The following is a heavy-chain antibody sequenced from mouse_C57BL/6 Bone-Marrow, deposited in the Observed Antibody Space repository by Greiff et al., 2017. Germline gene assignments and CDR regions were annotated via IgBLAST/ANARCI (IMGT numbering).Heavy chain of an antibody. J-gene: IGHJ4*01. CDR2: IHPNSGST. Sequence: QVQLKQPGAELVKPGASVKLSCKASGYTFTSYWMHWVKQRPGQGLEWIGMIHPNSGSTNYNEKFKSKATLTVAKASSTAYMQLSSRPSEDSAVYYYARSHSPKAENYAMDYWGQGTSVTVSS. CDR3: ARSHSPKAENYAMDY. V-gene: IGHV1-64*01. D-gene: IGHD3-3*01. CDR1: GYTFTSYW.